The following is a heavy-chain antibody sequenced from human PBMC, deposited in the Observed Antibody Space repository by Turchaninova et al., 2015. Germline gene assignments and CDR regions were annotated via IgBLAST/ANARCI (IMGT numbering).Heavy chain of an antibody. CDR2: INHSGST. V-gene: IGHV4-34*01. CDR1: GGSFSDYY. J-gene: IGHJ4*02. Sequence: QVQLPQWGAGLLKPSEPLSLTCAVYGGSFSDYYWSWIRQPPGKGMEWIGEINHSGSTNYNPSLKSRVTISVDTSKNQFSLKLSSVTAADTAVYYCARTVTAAFDYWGQGTLVTVSS. CDR3: ARTVTAAFDY. D-gene: IGHD6-13*01.